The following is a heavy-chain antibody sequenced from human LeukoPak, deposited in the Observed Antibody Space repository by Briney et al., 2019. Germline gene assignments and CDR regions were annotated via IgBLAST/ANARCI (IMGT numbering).Heavy chain of an antibody. CDR3: ARAPSEVGGYYPEYFRH. Sequence: GGSLRLSCEASGFTFSRYWMHWVRQAPGKGLVWVSRIKSDGKTNYADSVKGRFTISRDNAKNTVSLQMDSLRAEDSGVYYCARAPSEVGGYYPEYFRHWGQGTLVTVSS. D-gene: IGHD3-22*01. CDR1: GFTFSRYW. J-gene: IGHJ1*01. V-gene: IGHV3-74*01. CDR2: IKSDGKT.